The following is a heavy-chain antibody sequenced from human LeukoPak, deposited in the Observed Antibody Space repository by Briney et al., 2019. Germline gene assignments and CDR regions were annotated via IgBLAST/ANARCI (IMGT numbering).Heavy chain of an antibody. D-gene: IGHD1-26*01. CDR2: IYYSGTT. CDR3: ARGDRVGASGYYFDY. V-gene: IGHV4-61*01. J-gene: IGHJ4*02. CDR1: GGSVSSGRYY. Sequence: SETLSLTCAVSGGSVSSGRYYWSWIRQPPGKGLECIGYIYYSGTTSYTPSLKSRVTMSVDTANNQFSLKLSSVTAADTAVYYCARGDRVGASGYYFDYWGQGILVTVSS.